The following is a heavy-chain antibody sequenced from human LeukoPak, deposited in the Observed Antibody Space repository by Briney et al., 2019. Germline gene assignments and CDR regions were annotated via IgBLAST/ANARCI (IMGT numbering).Heavy chain of an antibody. CDR2: IFGNGRTT. V-gene: IGHV3-23*01. J-gene: IGHJ4*02. CDR3: ARGRYDWNDVGYFDY. CDR1: GFTFSTFA. D-gene: IGHD1-1*01. Sequence: GGSLRLSCAASGFTFSTFAMSWVRQAPGKGLEWVSAIFGNGRTTYYADSVKGRFTISRDNSKNALYLQMNSLRAEDTAVYYCARGRYDWNDVGYFDYWGQGTLVSVSS.